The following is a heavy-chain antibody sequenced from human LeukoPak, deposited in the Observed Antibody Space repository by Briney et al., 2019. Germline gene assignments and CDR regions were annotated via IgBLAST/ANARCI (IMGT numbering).Heavy chain of an antibody. Sequence: PGGSLRLSCAASGFTFSSYAMSWVRQAPGKGLEWVSAISGSGGSTYYADSVKGRFTISRDNSKNTLYLQMNGLRAEDTAVYYCAKVSGGGLYYDGMDVWGQGTTVTVSS. J-gene: IGHJ6*02. CDR3: AKVSGGGLYYDGMDV. D-gene: IGHD1-14*01. CDR1: GFTFSSYA. CDR2: ISGSGGST. V-gene: IGHV3-23*01.